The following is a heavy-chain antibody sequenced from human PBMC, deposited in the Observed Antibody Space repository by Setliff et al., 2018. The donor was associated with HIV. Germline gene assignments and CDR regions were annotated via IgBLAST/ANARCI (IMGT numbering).Heavy chain of an antibody. Sequence: PGESLKISCKGSGYSFSSYWIGWVRQMPGKGLEWMGIIYPGDSDTRYSPSFQDQVTISADKSISTAYLQCSSLKASDTAMYYCARLGGICSGGSCTALAYTMDVWGQGTTVTVSS. CDR2: IYPGDSDT. D-gene: IGHD2-15*01. CDR3: ARLGGICSGGSCTALAYTMDV. CDR1: GYSFSSYW. V-gene: IGHV5-51*01. J-gene: IGHJ6*02.